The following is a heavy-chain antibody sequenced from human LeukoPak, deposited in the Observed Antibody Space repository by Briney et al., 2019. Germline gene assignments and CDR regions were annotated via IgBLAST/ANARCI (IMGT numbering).Heavy chain of an antibody. CDR1: GFTVSSNY. D-gene: IGHD1-26*01. J-gene: IGHJ5*02. Sequence: GGSLRLSCAASGFTVSSNYMSWVRQAPGKGLEWVSVIYSGGSTYYADSVKGRFTISRDNSKNTLYLQMNSLRAEDTAVYYCARENSGSYYESGWFDPWGQGTLVTVSS. V-gene: IGHV3-53*01. CDR2: IYSGGST. CDR3: ARENSGSYYESGWFDP.